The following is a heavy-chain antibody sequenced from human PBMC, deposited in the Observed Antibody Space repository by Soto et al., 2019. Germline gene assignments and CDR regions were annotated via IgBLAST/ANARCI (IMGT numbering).Heavy chain of an antibody. V-gene: IGHV3-23*01. J-gene: IGHJ6*03. CDR1: GFTFSSYA. CDR2: ISGSGGST. CDR3: AKLPGGDYAIAYYYYYYMDV. D-gene: IGHD4-17*01. Sequence: GGSLRLSCAASGFTFSSYAMSWVRQAPGKGLEWVSAISGSGGSTYYADSVKGRFTISRDNSKNTLYLQMNSLRAEDTAVYYCAKLPGGDYAIAYYYYYYMDVWGKGTTVTVSS.